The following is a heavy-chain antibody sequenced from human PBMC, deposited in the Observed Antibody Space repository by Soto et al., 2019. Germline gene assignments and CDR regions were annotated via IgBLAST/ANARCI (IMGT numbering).Heavy chain of an antibody. V-gene: IGHV4-34*01. Sequence: SETLSLTCAVYGGSFSGYYWSWIRQPPGKGLEWIGEINHSGSTNYNPSLKSRVTISLDTSKNQFSLKLSSVTAADTAVYYCARGGTTIFGEVRTFDYWGQGTLVPVSS. CDR1: GGSFSGYY. D-gene: IGHD3-3*01. CDR3: ARGGTTIFGEVRTFDY. J-gene: IGHJ4*01. CDR2: INHSGST.